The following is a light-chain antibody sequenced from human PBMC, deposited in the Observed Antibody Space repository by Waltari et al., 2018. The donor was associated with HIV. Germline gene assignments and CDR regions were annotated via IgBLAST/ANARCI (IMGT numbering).Light chain of an antibody. CDR3: SSYAGSNNLV. CDR1: RSGVGGYNS. V-gene: IGLV2-8*01. Sequence: QSALTQPPSAAGSPGQSVTIPCPGTRSGVGGYNSVSWYQQHPGKAPQLMIYEVSQRPSGVPDRFSGSKSGNTASLTVSGLQAEDEADYYCSSYAGSNNLVFGGGTKLTVL. J-gene: IGLJ3*02. CDR2: EVS.